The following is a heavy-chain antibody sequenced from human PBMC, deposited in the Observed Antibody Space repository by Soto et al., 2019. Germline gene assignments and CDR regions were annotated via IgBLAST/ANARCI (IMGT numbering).Heavy chain of an antibody. D-gene: IGHD3-3*01. Sequence: ASVKVSCKASGYTFTSYDINWVRQATGQGLEWMGWMDPNSGNTGYAQKFQGRVTMTRNTSISTAYMELSSLRSEDTAVYYCARGERSHRITIFGVVNSEYGMDVWGQGATVTVSS. CDR1: GYTFTSYD. V-gene: IGHV1-8*01. CDR3: ARGERSHRITIFGVVNSEYGMDV. CDR2: MDPNSGNT. J-gene: IGHJ6*02.